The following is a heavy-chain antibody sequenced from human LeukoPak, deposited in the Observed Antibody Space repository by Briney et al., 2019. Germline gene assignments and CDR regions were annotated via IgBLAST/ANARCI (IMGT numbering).Heavy chain of an antibody. CDR2: TYYNSKWYT. J-gene: IGHJ3*01. Sequence: SQTLSRTCDISGDSVSTAINGWYWIRQSPSRGVEWLGRTYYNSKWYTDYAVSVSGRTTINPVTARNQLSLQLSFVTPEDTAVYYCVRLNLRGKAFDLWGQGTMVTVSS. V-gene: IGHV6-1*01. CDR1: GDSVSTAING. D-gene: IGHD1-20*01. CDR3: VRLNLRGKAFDL.